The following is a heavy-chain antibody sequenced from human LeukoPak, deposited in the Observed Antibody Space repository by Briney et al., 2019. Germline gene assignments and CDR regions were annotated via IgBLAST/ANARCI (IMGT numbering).Heavy chain of an antibody. CDR3: ARDYVDDIPMIKDY. Sequence: VASVKVSCKASGYTFTSNYIHWVRQAPGQGLEWMGKINLSGGSTTYAQKFQGRVTMTRDTSTSTVYMELSSLRSEDTAVYYCARDYVDDIPMIKDYWGQGTLVTVSS. CDR1: GYTFTSNY. CDR2: INLSGGST. V-gene: IGHV1-46*01. D-gene: IGHD2-8*01. J-gene: IGHJ4*02.